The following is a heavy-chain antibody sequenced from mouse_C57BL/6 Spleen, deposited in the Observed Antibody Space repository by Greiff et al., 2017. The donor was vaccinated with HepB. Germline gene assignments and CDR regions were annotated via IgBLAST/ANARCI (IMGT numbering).Heavy chain of an antibody. D-gene: IGHD1-1*01. CDR2: IYPGDGDT. Sequence: QVQLKESGPELVKPGASVKISCKASGYAFSSSWMNWVKQRPGKGLEWIGRIYPGDGDTNYNGKFKGKATLTADKSSSTAYMQLSSLTSEDSAVYFCATDYYGSSYWFAYWGQGTLVTVSA. CDR3: ATDYYGSSYWFAY. CDR1: GYAFSSSW. V-gene: IGHV1-82*01. J-gene: IGHJ3*01.